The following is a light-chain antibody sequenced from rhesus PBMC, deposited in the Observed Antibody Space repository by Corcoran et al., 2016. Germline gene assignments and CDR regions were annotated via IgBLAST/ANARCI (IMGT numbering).Light chain of an antibody. Sequence: DIQMTQSPSSLSASVGDRVTITCRASQGISSWLAWYQQKPGKAPKLLIYKASSLQSGVPSRFSDSGSWTDVTLPISSLQPEDFATYYCQQYNRAPPLTFGGGTKVEIK. CDR1: QGISSW. CDR2: KAS. V-gene: IGKV1-21*01. J-gene: IGKJ4*01. CDR3: QQYNRAPPLT.